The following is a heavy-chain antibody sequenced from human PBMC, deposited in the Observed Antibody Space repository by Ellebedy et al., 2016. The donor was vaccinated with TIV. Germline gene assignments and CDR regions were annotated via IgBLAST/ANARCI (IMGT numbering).Heavy chain of an antibody. Sequence: SETLSLTCTVSGGSISSYYWSWIRQPAGKGLEWIGRIYTSGSTNYNPSLKSRLTMSVDTSKTQFSLKLSSVTAADTAVYYCARDDVRSYGYYWYFDLWGRGTLVTVSS. CDR1: GGSISSYY. CDR2: IYTSGST. D-gene: IGHD5-18*01. V-gene: IGHV4-4*07. CDR3: ARDDVRSYGYYWYFDL. J-gene: IGHJ2*01.